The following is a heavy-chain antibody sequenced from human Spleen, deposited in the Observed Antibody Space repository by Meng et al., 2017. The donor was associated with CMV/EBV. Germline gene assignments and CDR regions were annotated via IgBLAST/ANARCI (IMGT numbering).Heavy chain of an antibody. CDR2: ILYDGSNK. D-gene: IGHD2-2*01. J-gene: IGHJ6*02. CDR3: AKDQREGYQLLYGMDV. V-gene: IGHV3-30*02. CDR1: GVPFSTYG. Sequence: GESLKISCAASGVPFSTYGMHWVRQAPGKGLQWVAFILYDGSNKYYVDSVKGRFTISRDNSKKMLYLQMNNLRAEDTAVYYCAKDQREGYQLLYGMDVWGQGTTVTVSS.